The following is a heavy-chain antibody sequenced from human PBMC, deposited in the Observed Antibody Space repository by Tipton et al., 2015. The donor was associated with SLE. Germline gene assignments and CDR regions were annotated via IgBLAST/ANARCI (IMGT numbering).Heavy chain of an antibody. CDR1: GGSISSYY. CDR2: IYHSGST. CDR3: AKRGDWDYYFDY. Sequence: TLSLTCTVSGGSISSYYWGWIRQPPGKGLEWIGSIYHSGSTYYNPPLKSRVTISVDTSKNQFSLKLSSVTAADTAVYYCAKRGDWDYYFDYWGQGTLVTVSS. D-gene: IGHD3-10*01. J-gene: IGHJ4*02. V-gene: IGHV4-38-2*02.